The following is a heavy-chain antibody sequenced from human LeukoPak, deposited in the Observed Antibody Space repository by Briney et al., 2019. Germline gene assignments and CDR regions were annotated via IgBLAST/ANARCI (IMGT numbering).Heavy chain of an antibody. V-gene: IGHV1-69*04. D-gene: IGHD6-19*01. CDR2: IIPILGIA. J-gene: IGHJ3*02. CDR3: ATDRPWLGLEYAFDI. Sequence: GASVKVSCKASGGTFSSYAISWVRQAPGQGLEWMGRIIPILGIANYAQKFQGRVTITADKSTSTAYMELSSLRPEDTAVYYCATDRPWLGLEYAFDIWGQGTMVTVSS. CDR1: GGTFSSYA.